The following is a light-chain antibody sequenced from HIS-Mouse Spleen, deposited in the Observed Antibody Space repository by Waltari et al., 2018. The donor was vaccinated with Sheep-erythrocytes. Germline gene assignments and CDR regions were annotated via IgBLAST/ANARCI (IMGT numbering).Light chain of an antibody. V-gene: IGKV3-15*01. J-gene: IGKJ1*01. CDR1: QSVSSN. CDR2: GAS. Sequence: EIVMTQSPATLSVSPGERATLSCRASQSVSSNLAWYQQKPGQAPRLLLHGASTRATGIPARFSGSGSGTEFTLTISSLQSEDFAVYYCQQYNNWPPTFGQGTKVEIK. CDR3: QQYNNWPPT.